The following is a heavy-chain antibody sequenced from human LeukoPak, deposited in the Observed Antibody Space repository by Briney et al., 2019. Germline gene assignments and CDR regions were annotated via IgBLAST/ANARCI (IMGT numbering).Heavy chain of an antibody. CDR2: INPNSGGT. CDR3: ARAQPGPYSGRFDY. D-gene: IGHD1-26*01. J-gene: IGHJ4*02. CDR1: GYTFTGYY. Sequence: GASVKVSCKASGYTFTGYYMHWVRQAPGQGLEWMGWINPNSGGTNYTQKFQGRVIMTRDTSISTAYMELSRLRSDDTAVYYCARAQPGPYSGRFDYWGQGTLVTVSS. V-gene: IGHV1-2*02.